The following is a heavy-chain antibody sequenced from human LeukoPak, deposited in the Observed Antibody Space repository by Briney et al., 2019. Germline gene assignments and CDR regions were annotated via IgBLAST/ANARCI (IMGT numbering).Heavy chain of an antibody. J-gene: IGHJ4*02. D-gene: IGHD3-22*01. V-gene: IGHV1-2*04. CDR1: GYTFTGYY. CDR2: INPNSGGT. CDR3: ARVLSKSSGYSLDY. Sequence: GASVKVSCKASGYTFTGYYMHWVRQAPGQGLEWMGWINPNSGGTNYAQKFQGWVTMTRDTSISTAYMELSRLRSDDTAVYYCARVLSKSSGYSLDYWGQGTLVTVSS.